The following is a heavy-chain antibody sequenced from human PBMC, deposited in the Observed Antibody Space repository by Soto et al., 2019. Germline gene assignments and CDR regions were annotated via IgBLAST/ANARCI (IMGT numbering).Heavy chain of an antibody. CDR2: IIPVFGTP. CDR1: GGSLSNYG. CDR3: ARGDATKIVVTTYYAMDV. Sequence: QVQLVQSGAEVKKPGSSVKVSCKAFGGSLSNYGISWVRQAPGQGLEWMGAIIPVFGTPNYAQKFQDRVTITADESTTKGYMAVRTLTSEDTAVYYCARGDATKIVVTTYYAMDVWGQGTTVTVSS. J-gene: IGHJ6*02. V-gene: IGHV1-69*12. D-gene: IGHD3-22*01.